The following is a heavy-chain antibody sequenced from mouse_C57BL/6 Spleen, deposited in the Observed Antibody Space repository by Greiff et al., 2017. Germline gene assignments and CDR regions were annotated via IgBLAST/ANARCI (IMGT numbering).Heavy chain of an antibody. V-gene: IGHV14-2*01. J-gene: IGHJ1*03. CDR3: ALYYYGSNHWYFDV. Sequence: EVQLQQPGAELVKPGASVKLSCTASGFNITDYYMHWVKQRPEQGLEWIGRIDPADGDTKYAPKFQGKATITADTSSTTAYLQLSSLTSEDTAVYYCALYYYGSNHWYFDVWGTGTTVTVSS. CDR1: GFNITDYY. D-gene: IGHD1-1*01. CDR2: IDPADGDT.